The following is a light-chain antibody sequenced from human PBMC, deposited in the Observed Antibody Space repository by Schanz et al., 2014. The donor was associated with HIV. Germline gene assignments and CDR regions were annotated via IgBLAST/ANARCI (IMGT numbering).Light chain of an antibody. CDR2: ATS. J-gene: IGKJ4*01. V-gene: IGKV3-20*01. Sequence: EIVLTQSPVTLSLSPGERVTLSCRASQSVSSNHLAWYQQKRGQAPRLVIYATSTRAAGIPDRFSGTGSGTDFTLTISRLEPEDFAVYFCQYFGNSGGTFGGGTKVEIK. CDR1: QSVSSNH. CDR3: QYFGNSGGT.